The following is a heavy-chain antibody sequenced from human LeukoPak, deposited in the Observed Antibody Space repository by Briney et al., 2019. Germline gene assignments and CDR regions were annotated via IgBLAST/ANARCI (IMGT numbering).Heavy chain of an antibody. Sequence: ASVKVSCKAPGYTFTSYYMHWVRQAPGQGLEWMGIINPSGGSTSYAQKFRGRVTMTRDMSTSTVYMELSSLRSEDTAVYYCARGRDVTLQRFDYWGQGTLVTVSS. CDR1: GYTFTSYY. J-gene: IGHJ4*02. V-gene: IGHV1-46*01. CDR3: ARGRDVTLQRFDY. CDR2: INPSGGST. D-gene: IGHD4-11*01.